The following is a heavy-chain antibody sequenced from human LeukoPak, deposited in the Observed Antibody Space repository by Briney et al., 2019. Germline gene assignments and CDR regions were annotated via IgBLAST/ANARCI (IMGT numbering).Heavy chain of an antibody. CDR2: ISGSGGST. CDR1: GFTFSSYA. CDR3: AKDRTYAPTPEVFDY. D-gene: IGHD1-14*01. V-gene: IGHV3-23*01. J-gene: IGHJ4*02. Sequence: GGSLRLSCAASGFTFSSYAMSWVRQAPGKGLEWASAISGSGGSTYYADSVKGRFTISRDNSKNTLYLQMNSLRAEDTAVYYCAKDRTYAPTPEVFDYWGQGTLVTVSS.